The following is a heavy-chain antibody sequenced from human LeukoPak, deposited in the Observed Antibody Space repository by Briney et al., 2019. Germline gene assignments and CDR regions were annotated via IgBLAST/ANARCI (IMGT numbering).Heavy chain of an antibody. Sequence: PSETLSLTCAVYGGSFSGYYWSWIRQPPGKGLEWIEEINHSGSTNYNPSLKSRVTISVDTSKNQFSLKLNSVTPEDTAVYYCARDAHSSGKITPNFDYWGQGTLVTVSS. D-gene: IGHD6-19*01. CDR2: INHSGST. J-gene: IGHJ4*02. CDR1: GGSFSGYY. V-gene: IGHV4-34*01. CDR3: ARDAHSSGKITPNFDY.